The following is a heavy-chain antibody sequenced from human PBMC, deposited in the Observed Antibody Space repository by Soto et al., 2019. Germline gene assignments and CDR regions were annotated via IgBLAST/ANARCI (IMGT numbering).Heavy chain of an antibody. V-gene: IGHV3-23*01. CDR2: ISPPGGTT. J-gene: IGHJ5*02. CDR1: GFTFSRFA. Sequence: GGSLRLTCVASGFTFSRFAMSWVRQAPGKGLEWVSTISPPGGTTFYADSARGRFTISRDNSKNTLYLQMNSLRAEDTAVYYCAKDSSGSGWYNWFDPWGQGTLVTVSS. D-gene: IGHD6-19*01. CDR3: AKDSSGSGWYNWFDP.